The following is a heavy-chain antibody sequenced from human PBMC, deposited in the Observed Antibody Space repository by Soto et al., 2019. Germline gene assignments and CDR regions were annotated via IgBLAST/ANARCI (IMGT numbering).Heavy chain of an antibody. CDR3: SAVDSNTWYVGWYFDY. D-gene: IGHD6-13*01. J-gene: IGHJ4*02. CDR2: FGGGGSST. Sequence: EVQLLASGGGLVQPGGSLRLSCAASGFTFSNYGMTWVRQAPGKGLEWVSAFGGGGSSTYYADSVRGRFSISRDTSENTLLLQMHSLRAEDTALYYCSAVDSNTWYVGWYFDYWGQGVQVTVSP. V-gene: IGHV3-23*01. CDR1: GFTFSNYG.